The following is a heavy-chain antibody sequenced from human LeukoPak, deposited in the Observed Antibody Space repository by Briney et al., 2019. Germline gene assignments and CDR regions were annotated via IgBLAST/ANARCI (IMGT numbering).Heavy chain of an antibody. Sequence: GGSLRLSCAGSGFTFNYFAIHWVRQAPGRGLEWVAVTSFDGTNKYYADSVRGRFTISRDNSNKTVYLQMNSLRADDTAVYYCARDWSVEVGATMSLDWGQGTLVTVSS. CDR2: TSFDGTNK. CDR1: GFTFNYFA. D-gene: IGHD1-26*01. CDR3: ARDWSVEVGATMSLD. J-gene: IGHJ4*02. V-gene: IGHV3-30-3*01.